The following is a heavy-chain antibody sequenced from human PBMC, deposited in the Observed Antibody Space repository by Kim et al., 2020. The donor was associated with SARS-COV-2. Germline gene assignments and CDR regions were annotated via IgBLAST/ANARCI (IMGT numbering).Heavy chain of an antibody. CDR2: ITRNSAIT. CDR1: GFSFGDYA. D-gene: IGHD6-19*01. J-gene: IGHJ4*02. CDR3: TRRDTSGWYLDH. V-gene: IGHV3-9*01. Sequence: GGSLRLSCAASGFSFGDYAMHWVRQAPGKGLEWVSGITRNSAITVYADSVRGRFTISRDNSKNSLYLQMISLRTEDTAFYYCTRRDTSGWYLDHWGQGTLLTVSS.